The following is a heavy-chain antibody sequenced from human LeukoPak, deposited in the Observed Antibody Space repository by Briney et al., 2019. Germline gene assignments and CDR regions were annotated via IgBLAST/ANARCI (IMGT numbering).Heavy chain of an antibody. Sequence: SETLSLTCTVSGGSISSSSYYWGWIRQPPGKGLEWIGRIYYSGSTYYNPSLKSRVTISVDTSKNQFSLKLSSVTAADTAVYYCARARYYYDSSGYGFDYWGQGTLVTVSS. V-gene: IGHV4-39*01. D-gene: IGHD3-22*01. CDR2: IYYSGST. J-gene: IGHJ4*02. CDR3: ARARYYYDSSGYGFDY. CDR1: GGSISSSSYY.